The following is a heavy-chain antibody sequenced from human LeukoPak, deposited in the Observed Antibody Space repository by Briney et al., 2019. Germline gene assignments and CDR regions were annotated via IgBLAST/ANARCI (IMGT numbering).Heavy chain of an antibody. CDR1: GYTFTSYG. D-gene: IGHD2-15*01. CDR2: ISAYNGDT. J-gene: IGHJ4*02. Sequence: ASVKVSCKASGYTFTSYGISWVRQAPGQGLEWMGWISAYNGDTNYAQKLQGRVTMTTDTSTSTAYMELRSLRSDDTAVYYCARDFGIGSGPAGFDYWGQGTLVTVSS. V-gene: IGHV1-18*01. CDR3: ARDFGIGSGPAGFDY.